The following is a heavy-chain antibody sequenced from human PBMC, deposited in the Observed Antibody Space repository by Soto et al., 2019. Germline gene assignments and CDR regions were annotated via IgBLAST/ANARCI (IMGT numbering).Heavy chain of an antibody. CDR1: GFTFGNYW. V-gene: IGHV3-74*01. CDR2: MNSDGSTT. Sequence: GGSLRLSCATSGFTFGNYWMHWVRQAPRKGLEWVSRMNSDGSTTNYADSVKGRFTVSRDNARNTLFLQMNSLRAEDTAVYYCATAEVDYWGPGTLVTVSS. CDR3: ATAEVDY. J-gene: IGHJ4*02.